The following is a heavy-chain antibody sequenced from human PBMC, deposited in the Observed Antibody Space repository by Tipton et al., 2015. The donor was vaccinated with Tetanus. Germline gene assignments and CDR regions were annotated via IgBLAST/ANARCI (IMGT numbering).Heavy chain of an antibody. CDR2: IYYSGST. Sequence: TLSLTCTVSGGSISSGGYYWSWIRQHPGKGLEWIGYIYYSGSTYYNPSLKSRVTISVDTSKNQFSLKLSSVTAADTAVYYCARGDSSGYYDVGGNDACDIWGQGTVATVSS. D-gene: IGHD3-22*01. V-gene: IGHV4-31*03. CDR3: ARGDSSGYYDVGGNDACDI. J-gene: IGHJ3*02. CDR1: GGSISSGGYY.